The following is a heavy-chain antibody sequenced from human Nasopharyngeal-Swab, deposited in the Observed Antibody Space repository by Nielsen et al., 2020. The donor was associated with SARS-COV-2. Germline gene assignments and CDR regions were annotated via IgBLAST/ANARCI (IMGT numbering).Heavy chain of an antibody. J-gene: IGHJ4*02. V-gene: IGHV1-69*13. D-gene: IGHD2-21*02. CDR3: ARVAHCGGDCYLGRIDY. CDR1: GGTFSSYA. Sequence: SVKVSCKASGGTFSSYAISWVRQAPGQGLEWMGGIIPIFGTANYAQKFQGRVTITVDESTSTAYMELSSLRSEDTAVYYCARVAHCGGDCYLGRIDYWGQGTLVTVSS. CDR2: IIPIFGTA.